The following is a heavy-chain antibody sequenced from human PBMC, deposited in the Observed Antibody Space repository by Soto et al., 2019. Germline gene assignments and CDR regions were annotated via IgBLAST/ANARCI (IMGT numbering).Heavy chain of an antibody. V-gene: IGHV3-21*01. J-gene: IGHJ4*02. CDR1: GFTLSSYS. D-gene: IGHD6-6*01. CDR2: ISGESLYI. Sequence: GGSLRLSCEASGFTLSSYSMNWFRQAPGKGLEWVSSISGESLYIIYAASVRGRFTISRDDAKNSLYLQMDSLRDEDTAVYYCARGETVEPRPGFDCWGQGTLVTVSS. CDR3: ARGETVEPRPGFDC.